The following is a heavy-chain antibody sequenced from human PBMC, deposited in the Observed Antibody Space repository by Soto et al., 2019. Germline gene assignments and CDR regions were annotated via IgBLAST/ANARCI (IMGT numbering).Heavy chain of an antibody. Sequence: EVQLVESGGGLVQPGGSLRLSCAASGVTVSSNYMSWVRQAPGKGLEWVSVIYSGGSTYYADSAKGRFTISRDKSKNTLYLQMNSLRAEDTAVYYCARHGYNYGGGYFYYWGQGTRVTVSS. J-gene: IGHJ4*02. CDR2: IYSGGST. V-gene: IGHV3-66*04. D-gene: IGHD5-18*01. CDR1: GVTVSSNY. CDR3: ARHGYNYGGGYFYY.